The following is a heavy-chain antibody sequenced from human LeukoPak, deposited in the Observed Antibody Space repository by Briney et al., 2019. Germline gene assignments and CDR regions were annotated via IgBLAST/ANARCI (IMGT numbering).Heavy chain of an antibody. D-gene: IGHD3-22*01. J-gene: IGHJ5*02. CDR3: ARGGDSSYYGDH. Sequence: PGGSLRLSCAASGFTVSSNYMNWVRQAPGKGLEWVSLIYSGGSTHYADSVKGRFTISRDNSKNTLYLQMNSLRAEDTAVYYCARGGDSSYYGDHWGQGTLVTVSS. CDR1: GFTVSSNY. V-gene: IGHV3-66*01. CDR2: IYSGGST.